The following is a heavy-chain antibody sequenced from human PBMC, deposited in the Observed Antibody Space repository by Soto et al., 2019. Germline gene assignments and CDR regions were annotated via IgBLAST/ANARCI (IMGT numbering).Heavy chain of an antibody. CDR2: ISWNSGSI. CDR3: AKDNDPSGFWGVRYYFDY. CDR1: GFTFDDYA. Sequence: EVQLVESGGGLAQPGRSLRLSCAASGFTFDDYAMHWVRQAPGKGLEWVSGISWNSGSIGYADSVKGRFTISRDNAKNSLYLQMNSLRAEDSALYYCAKDNDPSGFWGVRYYFDYWGQGTLVTVSS. J-gene: IGHJ4*02. V-gene: IGHV3-9*01. D-gene: IGHD3-16*01.